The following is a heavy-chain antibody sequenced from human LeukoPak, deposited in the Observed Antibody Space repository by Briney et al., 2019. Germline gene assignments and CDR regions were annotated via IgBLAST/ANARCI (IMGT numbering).Heavy chain of an antibody. J-gene: IGHJ4*02. CDR2: INSDGSST. Sequence: GGSLRLSCVASGFTFRSYWMLWVRQAPGKGLVWVARINSDGSSTNYADSVKGRFTVSRDNAKNTLYLLMNSLRAEDTAVYYCARVPLEPRSFFFDQWGQGTLVIGS. V-gene: IGHV3-74*01. CDR1: GFTFRSYW. CDR3: ARVPLEPRSFFFDQ. D-gene: IGHD1-1*01.